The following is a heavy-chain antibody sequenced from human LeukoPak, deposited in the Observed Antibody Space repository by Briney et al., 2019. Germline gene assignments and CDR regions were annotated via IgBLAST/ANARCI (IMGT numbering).Heavy chain of an antibody. D-gene: IGHD6-6*01. J-gene: IGHJ4*02. CDR3: ARDLFAPFSSYTDRPHDY. CDR2: IYHSGST. CDR1: GGSISSGGYY. V-gene: IGHV4-30-2*01. Sequence: SETLSLTCTVSGGSISSGGYYWSWIRQPPGKGLEWIGYIYHSGSTYYNPSLKSRVTISVDRSKNQFSLKLSSVTAADTAVYYCARDLFAPFSSYTDRPHDYWGRGTLVTVSS.